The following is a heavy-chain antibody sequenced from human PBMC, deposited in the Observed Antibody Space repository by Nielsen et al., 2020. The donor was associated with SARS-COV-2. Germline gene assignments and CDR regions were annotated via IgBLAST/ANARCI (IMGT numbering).Heavy chain of an antibody. CDR2: IHYTGGP. D-gene: IGHD3-3*01. J-gene: IGHJ6*03. Sequence: SETLSLTCSVSGGSASSGSHYWTWIRQPPGKGLEWIGYIHYTGGPNYNPSLKRRVTISLETSTNQLSLNLRSVTAADSAVYYCARVKTIFGVAPYYLDVWGRGTKVIVSS. CDR3: ARVKTIFGVAPYYLDV. V-gene: IGHV4-61*01. CDR1: GGSASSGSHY.